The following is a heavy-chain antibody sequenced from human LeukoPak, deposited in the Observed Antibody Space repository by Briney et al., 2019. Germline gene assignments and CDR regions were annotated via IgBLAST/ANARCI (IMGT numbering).Heavy chain of an antibody. CDR2: IYHSGST. D-gene: IGHD6-19*01. Sequence: PSETLSLTCTVSGYSISSGYYWGWIRQPPGKGLEWIGSIYHSGSTYYNPSLKSRVTISVDTSKNQFSLKLSSVTAADTAVYYCARTSERVADDAFDIWGQGTMVTVSS. V-gene: IGHV4-38-2*02. CDR1: GYSISSGYY. J-gene: IGHJ3*02. CDR3: ARTSERVADDAFDI.